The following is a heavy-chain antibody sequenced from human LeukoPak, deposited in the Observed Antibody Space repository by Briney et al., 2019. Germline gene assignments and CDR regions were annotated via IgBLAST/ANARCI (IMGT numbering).Heavy chain of an antibody. CDR3: ARGLEWLLYFDY. D-gene: IGHD3-3*01. Sequence: KPSETLSLTCTVSGGSISSYYWSWIRQPPGKGLEWIGYIYYSGSTNYNPSLKSRVTISVDTSKNQFFLKLSSVTAADTAVYYCARGLEWLLYFDYWGQGTLVTVSS. J-gene: IGHJ4*02. CDR2: IYYSGST. V-gene: IGHV4-59*01. CDR1: GGSISSYY.